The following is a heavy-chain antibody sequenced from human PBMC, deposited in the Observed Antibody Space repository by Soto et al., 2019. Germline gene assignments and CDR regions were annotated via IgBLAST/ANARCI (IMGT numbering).Heavy chain of an antibody. J-gene: IGHJ6*02. CDR2: TYYRSKWYN. D-gene: IGHD6-19*01. CDR1: GDSVSSNSAA. Sequence: SQTLSLTCAISGDSVSSNSAAWNWIRQSPSRGLGWLGRTYYRSKWYNDYAVSVKSRITINPDTSKNQFSLQLNSVTPEDTAVYYCARGAAVAGTYQGYYYYYGMDVWGQGTTVTVSS. CDR3: ARGAAVAGTYQGYYYYYGMDV. V-gene: IGHV6-1*01.